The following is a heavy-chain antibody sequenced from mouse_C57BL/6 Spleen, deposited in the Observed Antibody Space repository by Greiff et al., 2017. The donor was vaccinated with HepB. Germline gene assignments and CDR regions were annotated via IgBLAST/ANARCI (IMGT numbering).Heavy chain of an antibody. Sequence: EVKLVESGGGLVKPGGSLKLSCAASGFTFSSYAMSWVRQTPEKRLEWVATISDGGRYTYYPDNVKGRFTISRDNAKNNLYLQMSHLKSEDTAMYYCARDRGDYYGTRYFDVWGTGTTVTVSS. CDR1: GFTFSSYA. V-gene: IGHV5-4*01. D-gene: IGHD1-1*01. CDR2: ISDGGRYT. J-gene: IGHJ1*03. CDR3: ARDRGDYYGTRYFDV.